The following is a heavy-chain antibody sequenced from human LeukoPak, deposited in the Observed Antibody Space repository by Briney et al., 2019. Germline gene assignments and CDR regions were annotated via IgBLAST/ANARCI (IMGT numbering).Heavy chain of an antibody. D-gene: IGHD3-10*01. CDR3: AKGGVIISPYFDY. Sequence: SCKASGGTFSSYGMSWVRQAPGKGLEWVSAISGSGGSTYYADSVKGRFTISRDNSKNTLYLQMNSLRAEDTAVYYCAKGGVIISPYFDYWGQGTLVTVSS. V-gene: IGHV3-23*01. CDR1: GGTFSSYG. J-gene: IGHJ4*02. CDR2: ISGSGGST.